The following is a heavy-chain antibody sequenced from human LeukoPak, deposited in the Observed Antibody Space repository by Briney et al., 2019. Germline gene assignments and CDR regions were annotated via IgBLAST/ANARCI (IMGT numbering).Heavy chain of an antibody. Sequence: PGGSLRLSCSASGFTFSSYAMSWVRRAPGKGLEWVSAISGSGGSTYYADSVKGRFTISRDNSKNTLYLQMNSLRAEDTAVYYCAKDLPWYYYDSSGYSPENAFDIWGQGTMVTVSS. CDR3: AKDLPWYYYDSSGYSPENAFDI. CDR1: GFTFSSYA. D-gene: IGHD3-22*01. V-gene: IGHV3-23*01. J-gene: IGHJ3*02. CDR2: ISGSGGST.